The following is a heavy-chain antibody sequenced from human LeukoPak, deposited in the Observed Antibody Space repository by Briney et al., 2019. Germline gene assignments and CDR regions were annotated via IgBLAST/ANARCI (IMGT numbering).Heavy chain of an antibody. CDR3: ARGSGSYWSDAFDI. J-gene: IGHJ3*02. D-gene: IGHD1-26*01. CDR1: GGSINSGYY. CDR2: IYYNGDT. V-gene: IGHV4-31*03. Sequence: SETLSLTCTVSGGSINSGYYWSWLRQHPGRGLEWIGYIYYNGDTYYNPSLKSRITMSTDASKNQFSLRLSSVTAADTAVYYCARGSGSYWSDAFDIWGQGTMVTVSS.